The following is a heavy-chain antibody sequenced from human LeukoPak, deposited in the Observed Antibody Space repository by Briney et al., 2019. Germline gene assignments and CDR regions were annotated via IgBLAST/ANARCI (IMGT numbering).Heavy chain of an antibody. CDR2: INPNSGGT. CDR3: ARLSPAAKGGRTNGMDY. J-gene: IGHJ4*02. Sequence: ASVKVSCKASGYTFTGYYMHWVRQAPGQGLEWMGWINPNSGGTNYAQKFQGRVTMTRDTSISTAYMELSRLRSDDTAVYYCARLSPAAKGGRTNGMDYWGQGTLVTVSS. CDR1: GYTFTGYY. V-gene: IGHV1-2*02. D-gene: IGHD2-8*01.